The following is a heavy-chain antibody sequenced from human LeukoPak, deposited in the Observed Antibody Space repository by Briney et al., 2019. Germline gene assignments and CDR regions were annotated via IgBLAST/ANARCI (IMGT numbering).Heavy chain of an antibody. V-gene: IGHV3-33*08. CDR3: ARDMEQWLVQDWYFDL. Sequence: PGRSLRLSCAASGFTFSGYGMHWVRRAPGKGLEWVAVIGYDGRNKYYADSVKGRFIFSRDNSKNTLYLQMNILRAEDTAVYYCARDMEQWLVQDWYFDLWGRGTLVTVSS. D-gene: IGHD6-19*01. CDR2: IGYDGRNK. CDR1: GFTFSGYG. J-gene: IGHJ2*01.